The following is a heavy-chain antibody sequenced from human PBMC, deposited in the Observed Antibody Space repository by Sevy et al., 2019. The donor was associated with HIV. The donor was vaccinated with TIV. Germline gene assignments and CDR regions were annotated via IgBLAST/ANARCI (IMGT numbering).Heavy chain of an antibody. CDR3: ASGDGTGRCFDY. CDR2: MNPSGGST. Sequence: ASVKVSCKASGYTFNNYYIHWVRQAPGQGLEWMGVMNPSGGSTYYAQIFQGRVTMTRDTLMSTVYMELSSLRSEDTAVYFCASGDGTGRCFDYWGQGPLVTVSS. CDR1: GYTFNNYY. D-gene: IGHD3-10*01. V-gene: IGHV1-46*02. J-gene: IGHJ4*02.